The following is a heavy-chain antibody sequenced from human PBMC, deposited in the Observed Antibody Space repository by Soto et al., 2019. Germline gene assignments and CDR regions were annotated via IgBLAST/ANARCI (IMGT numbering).Heavy chain of an antibody. Sequence: GGSLGLSCAASGFTFSSYDMHWVRQATGKGPEWVSAIGTAGDTYYPGSVRGRFTISRENAKNSLYLQMNSLRAEDTAVYYCARGGLQGFDPWGQGTLVTVSS. V-gene: IGHV3-13*01. CDR3: ARGGLQGFDP. CDR1: GFTFSSYD. CDR2: IGTAGDT. J-gene: IGHJ5*02.